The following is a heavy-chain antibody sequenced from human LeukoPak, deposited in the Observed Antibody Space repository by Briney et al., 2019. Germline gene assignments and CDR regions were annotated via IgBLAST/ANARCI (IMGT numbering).Heavy chain of an antibody. Sequence: SETLSLTCAVSGGSISSYYWSWIRQPPGKGLEWIGYIYYSGSTNYNPSLKSRVTISVDTSKNQFSLQLSSVTAADTAVYYCARLRRIAVAGQSSYYYYYGMDVWGQGTTVTVSS. CDR2: IYYSGST. D-gene: IGHD6-19*01. J-gene: IGHJ6*02. CDR3: ARLRRIAVAGQSSYYYYYGMDV. V-gene: IGHV4-59*08. CDR1: GGSISSYY.